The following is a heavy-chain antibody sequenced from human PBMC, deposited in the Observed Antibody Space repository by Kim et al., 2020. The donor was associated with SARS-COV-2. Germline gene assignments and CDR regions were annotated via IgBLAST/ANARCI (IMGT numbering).Heavy chain of an antibody. V-gene: IGHV3-48*02. D-gene: IGHD6-13*01. J-gene: IGHJ6*02. Sequence: GKGRFTISGDNAKNSLYLQMNSLRDENTAVYYCARALSSSWYYYYGMDVWGQGTTVTVSS. CDR3: ARALSSSWYYYYGMDV.